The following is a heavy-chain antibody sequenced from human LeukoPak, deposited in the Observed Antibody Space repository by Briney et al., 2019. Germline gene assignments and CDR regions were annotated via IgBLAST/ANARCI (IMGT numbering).Heavy chain of an antibody. CDR2: IRYDGSNQ. J-gene: IGHJ6*03. Sequence: PGGSLRLSCAASGFTFSSYGMHWVRQAPGKGLEWVAFIRYDGSNQYYADSVKGRFTISRDNAKNSLYLQMNSLRAEDTAVYYCARVRDDWSPYYYYYMDVWGKGTTVTVSS. CDR1: GFTFSSYG. CDR3: ARVRDDWSPYYYYYMDV. V-gene: IGHV3-30*02. D-gene: IGHD3-9*01.